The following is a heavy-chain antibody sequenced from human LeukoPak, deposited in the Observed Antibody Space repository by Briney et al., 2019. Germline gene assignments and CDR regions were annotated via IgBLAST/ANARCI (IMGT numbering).Heavy chain of an antibody. CDR1: GFTFSSYE. J-gene: IGHJ5*02. Sequence: GGSLRLSCAASGFTFSSYEMNWVRQAPGKGLEWVSYISSSGSTIYYADSVKGRFTISRDNAKNSLYLQMNSLRAEDTAVYYCARSHLSGYVSRGWFDPWGQGTLVTVSS. CDR2: ISSSGSTI. V-gene: IGHV3-48*03. CDR3: ARSHLSGYVSRGWFDP. D-gene: IGHD5-12*01.